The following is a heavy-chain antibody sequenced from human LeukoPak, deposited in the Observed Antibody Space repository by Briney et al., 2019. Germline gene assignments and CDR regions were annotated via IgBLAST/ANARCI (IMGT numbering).Heavy chain of an antibody. CDR1: GGSFTTYY. V-gene: IGHV4-59*08. CDR3: ARLPASVAAELDP. J-gene: IGHJ5*02. Sequence: PSETLSLTCTVTGGSFTTYYSSWIRQPPGKGLEWIGHFYYSGSTNYNPSLKSRVTISVDTSKNQFSLKLSSVTAADTAVYYCARLPASVAAELDPWGQGTLVTVSS. CDR2: FYYSGST. D-gene: IGHD1-26*01.